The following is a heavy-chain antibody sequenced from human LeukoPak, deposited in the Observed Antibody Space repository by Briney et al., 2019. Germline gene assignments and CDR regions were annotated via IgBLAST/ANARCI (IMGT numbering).Heavy chain of an antibody. Sequence: ASVKVSCKASGYTFTSYGISWVRRAPGQGLEWMGWISAYNGNTNYAQKLQGRVTMTTDTSTSTAYMELRSLRSDDTAVYYCARDPRARIAVAGPGGYWGQGTLVTVSS. CDR3: ARDPRARIAVAGPGGY. CDR1: GYTFTSYG. D-gene: IGHD6-19*01. V-gene: IGHV1-18*01. J-gene: IGHJ4*02. CDR2: ISAYNGNT.